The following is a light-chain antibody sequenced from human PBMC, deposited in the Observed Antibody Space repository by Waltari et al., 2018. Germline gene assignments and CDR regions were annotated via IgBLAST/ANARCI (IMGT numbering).Light chain of an antibody. Sequence: DIQMTQSPSSLSASVGDTVTITCRASQGISSYLAWYQQKPGKAPKPLIYYASNLESGFPSRFSGSGSGTEFTLTISSLQPEDVATYYCQQYNSAPYSFGQGTKVGIK. CDR2: YAS. CDR1: QGISSY. J-gene: IGKJ2*03. V-gene: IGKV1-16*01. CDR3: QQYNSAPYS.